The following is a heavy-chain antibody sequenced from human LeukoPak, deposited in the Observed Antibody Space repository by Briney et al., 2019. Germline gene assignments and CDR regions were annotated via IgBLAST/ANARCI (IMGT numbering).Heavy chain of an antibody. CDR1: GGSFSGYY. J-gene: IGHJ4*02. V-gene: IGHV4-34*01. Sequence: PSETLSLTCAVYGGSFSGYYWSWIRRPPGKGLEWIGEINHSGSTNYNPSLKSRVTISVDTSKNQFSLKLSSVTAADTAVYYCARCHGVEQQVVDYWGQGTLVTVSS. CDR3: ARCHGVEQQVVDY. D-gene: IGHD6-13*01. CDR2: INHSGST.